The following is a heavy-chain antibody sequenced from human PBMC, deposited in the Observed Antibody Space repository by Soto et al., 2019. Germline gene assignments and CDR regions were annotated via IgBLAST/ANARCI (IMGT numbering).Heavy chain of an antibody. Sequence: QVQLQESGPGLVKPSQTLSLTCTVSGGSISSGGYYWSWIRQHPGKGLEWIGYIYYSGSTDYNPSLKSRVTISVDTSKNQFSLKLSSVTAADTAVYYCARDRLKGAGRFDPWGQGTLVTVSS. V-gene: IGHV4-31*03. D-gene: IGHD3-16*01. CDR3: ARDRLKGAGRFDP. CDR1: GGSISSGGYY. CDR2: IYYSGST. J-gene: IGHJ5*02.